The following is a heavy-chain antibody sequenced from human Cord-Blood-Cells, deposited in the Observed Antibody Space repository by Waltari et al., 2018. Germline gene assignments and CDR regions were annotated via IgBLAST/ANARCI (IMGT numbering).Heavy chain of an antibody. V-gene: IGHV4-38-2*02. J-gene: IGHJ6*03. CDR1: GYSLSSGSF. CDR3: ARGNYMDV. Sequence: QVQLQESGPGRVKPSETLSLTCTGSGYSLSSGSFWGWIRQPPGKGREWIGSIYNSGSTYYNPSLKSRVTISVDTSKNQFSLKLSSVTAADTAVYYCARGNYMDVWGKGTTVTVSS. CDR2: IYNSGST.